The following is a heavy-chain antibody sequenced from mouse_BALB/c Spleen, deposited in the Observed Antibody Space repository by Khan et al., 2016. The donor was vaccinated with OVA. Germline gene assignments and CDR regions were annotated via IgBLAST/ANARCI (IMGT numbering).Heavy chain of an antibody. CDR1: GYSFTGYF. CDR2: INPHIGET. V-gene: IGHV1-20*02. CDR3: ARVYRSDFDY. D-gene: IGHD1-1*01. Sequence: AQLKESGPELVKPGASVKISCKASGYSFTGYFMNWVMQSHGKSLEWIGRINPHIGETLYNPKFKGKATLTADESSSTAHMELRSLASEDSAVYYCARVYRSDFDYWGQGTTLTVSS. J-gene: IGHJ2*01.